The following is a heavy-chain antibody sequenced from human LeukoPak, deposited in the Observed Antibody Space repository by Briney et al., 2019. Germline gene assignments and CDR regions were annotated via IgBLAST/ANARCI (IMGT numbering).Heavy chain of an antibody. CDR3: ARDLYCTNGVCYGWFDP. CDR1: GYTFTSYA. V-gene: IGHV1-3*01. J-gene: IGHJ5*02. Sequence: ASVTVSCTASGYTFTSYAMHWVRQAPGQRLEWMGWINAGNGNTKYSQKFQGRVTITRDTSASTAYMELSSLRSEDTAVYYCARDLYCTNGVCYGWFDPWGQGTLVTVSS. CDR2: INAGNGNT. D-gene: IGHD2-8*01.